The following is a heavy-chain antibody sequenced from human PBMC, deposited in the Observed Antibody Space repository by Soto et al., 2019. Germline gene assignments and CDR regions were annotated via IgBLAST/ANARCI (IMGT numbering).Heavy chain of an antibody. J-gene: IGHJ4*02. CDR3: ARHHVRGRTIAGAAEF. CDR2: INHSGNT. CDR1: GKSLSGYY. V-gene: IGHV4-34*01. D-gene: IGHD1-26*01. Sequence: QVQLQQWGAGLLKPSETLSLTCAVYGKSLSGYYWSWIRQPPGKALEWIGEINHSGNTNYNPSLKSRVPISVDTSKNQLFLNLSSVTAADTAMYYCARHHVRGRTIAGAAEFWGQGTLVTVSS.